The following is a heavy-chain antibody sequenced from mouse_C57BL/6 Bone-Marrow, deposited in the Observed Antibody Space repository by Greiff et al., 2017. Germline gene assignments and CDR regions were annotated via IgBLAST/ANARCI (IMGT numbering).Heavy chain of an antibody. V-gene: IGHV1-50*01. CDR2: IDPSDSYT. J-gene: IGHJ2*01. CDR3: AREEGPYDGDYGDY. CDR1: GYTFTSYW. Sequence: QVQLQQPGAELVKPGASVKLSCKASGYTFTSYWMQWVKQRPGQGLEWIGEIDPSDSYTNYNPKFKGQATLTVDTSSSTAYMQLSSLTSEDSAVYHCAREEGPYDGDYGDYWGQGTTLTVSS. D-gene: IGHD2-3*01.